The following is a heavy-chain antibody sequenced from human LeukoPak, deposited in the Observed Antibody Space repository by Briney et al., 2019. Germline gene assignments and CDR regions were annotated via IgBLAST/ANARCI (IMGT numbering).Heavy chain of an antibody. CDR1: GFTFSSYS. D-gene: IGHD6-13*01. CDR3: ASEGAAASVYMDV. CDR2: ISSRSSYI. Sequence: PGGSLRLSCAASGFTFSSYSMNWVRQAAGKGLEWVSSISSRSSYIYYADSVKGRFTISRDNAKNSLYLQMNSLRAEDTAVYSCASEGAAASVYMDVWGKGTTVTVSS. J-gene: IGHJ6*03. V-gene: IGHV3-21*01.